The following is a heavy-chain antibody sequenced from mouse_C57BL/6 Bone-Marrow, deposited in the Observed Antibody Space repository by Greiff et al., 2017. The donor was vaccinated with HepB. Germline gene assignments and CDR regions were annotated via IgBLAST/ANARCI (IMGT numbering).Heavy chain of an antibody. CDR3: ATPMITTLDYYAMDD. V-gene: IGHV2-5*01. CDR1: GFSLTSYG. Sequence: QVQLQQSGPGLVQPSQSLSITCTVSGFSLTSYGVHWVRQSPGKGLEWLGVIWRGGSTDYNAAFMSRLSITKDNSKSQVFFKMNSLQADDTAIYYCATPMITTLDYYAMDDWGQGTSVTVSA. D-gene: IGHD2-4*01. J-gene: IGHJ4*01. CDR2: IWRGGST.